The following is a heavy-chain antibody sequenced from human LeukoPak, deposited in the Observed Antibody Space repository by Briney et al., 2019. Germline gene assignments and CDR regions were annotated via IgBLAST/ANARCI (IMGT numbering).Heavy chain of an antibody. CDR3: ARGGYCSSTSCYSSRSGFDY. Sequence: SQTLSLTXTVSGGSIRSGSYYWSWIRQPAGKGLEWIGRIYTSGSTNYNPSLKSRVTISVDTSKNQFSLKLSSVTAADTAVYYCARGGYCSSTSCYSSRSGFDYWGQGTLVTVSS. V-gene: IGHV4-61*02. CDR2: IYTSGST. D-gene: IGHD2-2*01. J-gene: IGHJ4*02. CDR1: GGSIRSGSYY.